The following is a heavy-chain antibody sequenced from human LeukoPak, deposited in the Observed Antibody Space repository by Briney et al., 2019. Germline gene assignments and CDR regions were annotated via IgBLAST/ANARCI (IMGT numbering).Heavy chain of an antibody. V-gene: IGHV4-34*01. D-gene: IGHD2/OR15-2a*01. Sequence: SVTVSLTCAVCSVSCCGYYWMWMPQPQGKGREGIGEPNHSRSTNYNKFHDSRITILVETSKNHFTLKLSPVTAADTAVYYWARAFWVSHSGVHYYYFMDVWGKGNTVTASS. J-gene: IGHJ6*03. CDR2: PNHSRST. CDR1: SVSCCGYY. CDR3: ARAFWVSHSGVHYYYFMDV.